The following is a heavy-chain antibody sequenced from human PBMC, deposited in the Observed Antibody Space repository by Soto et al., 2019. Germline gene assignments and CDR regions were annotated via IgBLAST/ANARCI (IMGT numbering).Heavy chain of an antibody. J-gene: IGHJ6*03. V-gene: IGHV3-53*04. CDR3: AREWPRGSSTLYMDV. CDR2: IYSGGST. Sequence: GGSLRLSCAASGFTVSSNYMSWVRQAPGKGLEWVSVIYSGGSTYYADPVKGRFTISRHNSKNTLYLQMNSLRAEDTAVYYCAREWPRGSSTLYMDVWGKGTTVTVSS. CDR1: GFTVSSNY. D-gene: IGHD6-13*01.